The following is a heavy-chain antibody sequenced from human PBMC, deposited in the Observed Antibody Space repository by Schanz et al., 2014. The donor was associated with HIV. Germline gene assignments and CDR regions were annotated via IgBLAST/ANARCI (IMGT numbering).Heavy chain of an antibody. D-gene: IGHD3-22*01. CDR1: GFTFSSYA. Sequence: VQLLESGGGLVQPGGSLRLSCAASGFTFSSYAMTWVRQAPGKGLEWMGVISYDGRNKYYADSVKGRFTISRDNSKNTLSLQMKSLRAEDTAMYYCARDRHYYDSKYLGKGNYYYYYGMDVWGQGTTVTVSS. CDR2: ISYDGRNK. CDR3: ARDRHYYDSKYLGKGNYYYYYGMDV. J-gene: IGHJ6*02. V-gene: IGHV3-30*03.